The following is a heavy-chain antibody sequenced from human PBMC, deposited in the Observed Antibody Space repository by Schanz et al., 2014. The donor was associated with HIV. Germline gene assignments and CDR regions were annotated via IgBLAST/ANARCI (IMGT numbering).Heavy chain of an antibody. J-gene: IGHJ4*02. CDR1: GFSFSNSA. Sequence: EVQLLESGGGLVLSGGPLRLSCAASGFSFSNSAMTWVRQAPGKGPEWVSAISGSGGSKYYADSVKGRFTISRDNSKNTLYLQMNSLRAEDTAVYYCVRDSYAYGTTYYFEHWGQGTLVTVSS. V-gene: IGHV3-23*01. CDR2: ISGSGGSK. D-gene: IGHD1-1*01. CDR3: VRDSYAYGTTYYFEH.